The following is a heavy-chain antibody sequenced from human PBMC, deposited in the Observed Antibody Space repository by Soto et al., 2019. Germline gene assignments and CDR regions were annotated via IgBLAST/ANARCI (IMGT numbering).Heavy chain of an antibody. J-gene: IGHJ6*02. CDR3: ARYHCSGRSCYPPYSYGMDV. V-gene: IGHV4-39*01. Sequence: SETLALTCTVSGGSIGSSSYYWGWIRQPPGKGLGWIGSIYYSGSTYYNPSLKSRVTISVDTSKNQFSLKLSSVTAADTAVYYCARYHCSGRSCYPPYSYGMDVWGPGTTVTVYS. CDR2: IYYSGST. D-gene: IGHD2-15*01. CDR1: GGSIGSSSYY.